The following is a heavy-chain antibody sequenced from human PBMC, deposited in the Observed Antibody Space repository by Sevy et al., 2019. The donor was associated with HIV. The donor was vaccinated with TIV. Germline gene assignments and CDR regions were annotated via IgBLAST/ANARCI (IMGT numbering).Heavy chain of an antibody. V-gene: IGHV4-4*07. CDR2: ISSRGDT. CDR1: GGSIINYY. D-gene: IGHD2-15*01. J-gene: IGHJ6*02. Sequence: SETLSLTCTVSGGSIINYYWSWLRQPAGKGLEWIGRISSRGDTHYNPSLQSRVTLSVDTSKNEFSLSLTSVTAADTAVYYCARDCSGGSCYYYYYYGMDVWGQGTTVTVSS. CDR3: ARDCSGGSCYYYYYYGMDV.